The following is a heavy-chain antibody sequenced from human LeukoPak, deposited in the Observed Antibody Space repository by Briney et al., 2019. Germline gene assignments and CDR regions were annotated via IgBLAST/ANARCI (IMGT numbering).Heavy chain of an antibody. CDR2: INHSGST. J-gene: IGHJ5*02. CDR3: ARGRGYCSGSSCYLGQP. Sequence: SETLSLTCAVYGGSFSGYYWSWIRQPPGKGLEWIGEINHSGSTNYNPSLKSRVTISVDTSKNQFSLKLSSVTAADTAVYYCARGRGYCSGSSCYLGQPWGQGTPVTVSS. CDR1: GGSFSGYY. D-gene: IGHD2-15*01. V-gene: IGHV4-34*01.